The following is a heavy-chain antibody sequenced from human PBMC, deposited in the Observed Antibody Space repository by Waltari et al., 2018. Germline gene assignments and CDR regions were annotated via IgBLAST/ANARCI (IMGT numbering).Heavy chain of an antibody. D-gene: IGHD1-20*01. J-gene: IGHJ5*02. CDR2: INPNSGGT. Sequence: QVQLVQSGAEVKKPGASVKVSCKASGYTFTGYYMHWVRQAPGQGLEWMGRINPNSGGTNHAQKFQGRVTMTRDTSISTAYMELSRLRSDDTAVYYCASLTNWNDAHHWGQGTLVTVSS. CDR1: GYTFTGYY. V-gene: IGHV1-2*06. CDR3: ASLTNWNDAHH.